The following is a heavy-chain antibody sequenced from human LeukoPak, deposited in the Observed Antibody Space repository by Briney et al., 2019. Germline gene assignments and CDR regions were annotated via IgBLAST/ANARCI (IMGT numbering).Heavy chain of an antibody. J-gene: IGHJ5*02. D-gene: IGHD5-18*01. CDR3: ARDLQGTAMARRYNWFDP. CDR2: IGTGGDT. V-gene: IGHV3-13*01. CDR1: GSSFSSYD. Sequence: GGSLRLSCAASGSSFSSYDMHWVRQATGKGLEWVSAIGTGGDTYYAGSVKGRFTISRDNSKNTLYLQMNSLRAEDTAVYYCARDLQGTAMARRYNWFDPWGQGTLVTVSS.